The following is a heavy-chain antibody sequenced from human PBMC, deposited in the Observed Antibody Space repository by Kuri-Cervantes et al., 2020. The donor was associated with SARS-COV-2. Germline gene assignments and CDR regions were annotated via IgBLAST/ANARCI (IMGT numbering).Heavy chain of an antibody. D-gene: IGHD1-1*01. V-gene: IGHV3-48*01. CDR3: ARGPSYNWNDAFGY. CDR2: ISSSSSTI. Sequence: GGSLRLSCAASGFTFSSYSMNWVRRAPGKGLEWVSYISSSSSTIYYADSVKGRFTISRDNSKNTLYLQMNSLRAEDTAVYYCARGPSYNWNDAFGYWGQGTLVTVSS. J-gene: IGHJ4*02. CDR1: GFTFSSYS.